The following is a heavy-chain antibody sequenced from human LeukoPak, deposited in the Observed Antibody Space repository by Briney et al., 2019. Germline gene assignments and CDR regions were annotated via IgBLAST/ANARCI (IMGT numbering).Heavy chain of an antibody. Sequence: SETLSLTCAVYGGSSSGYYWSWIRQPPGKGLEWIGEINHSGSTNYNPSLKSRVTISVDTSKNQFSLKLSSVTAADTAVYYCARGPPRRKGDYFDIWGQGTMVTVSS. V-gene: IGHV4-34*01. CDR2: INHSGST. D-gene: IGHD4-17*01. CDR3: ARGPPRRKGDYFDI. J-gene: IGHJ3*02. CDR1: GGSSSGYY.